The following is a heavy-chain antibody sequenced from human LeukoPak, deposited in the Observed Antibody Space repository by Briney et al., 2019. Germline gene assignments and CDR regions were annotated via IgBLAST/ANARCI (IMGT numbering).Heavy chain of an antibody. Sequence: SETLSLPCTVSVLDIYSRPYYWAWIRPPPGTGLEWIGSIYYSGSTYYNPSLKSRVTISVDTSKNQFSLKLSSVTAADTAVYYCASLVGGGAFDIWGQGTMVTVSS. CDR2: IYYSGST. V-gene: IGHV4-39*01. CDR1: VLDIYSRPYY. J-gene: IGHJ3*02. CDR3: ASLVGGGAFDI. D-gene: IGHD2-15*01.